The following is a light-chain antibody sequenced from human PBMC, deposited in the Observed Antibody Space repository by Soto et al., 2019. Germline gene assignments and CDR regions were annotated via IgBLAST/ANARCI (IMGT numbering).Light chain of an antibody. CDR1: QSVSSNY. Sequence: EIVLTQSPGTLSLSPGDRATLSCRASQSVSSNYLAWYQQQKPGQAPRLLIYGASSRAAGVPDRFSGSGSGTDFTLAISRLEPEDFAVYYCQQYGDSSWTFGQGTMVEIK. CDR3: QQYGDSSWT. V-gene: IGKV3-20*01. CDR2: GAS. J-gene: IGKJ1*01.